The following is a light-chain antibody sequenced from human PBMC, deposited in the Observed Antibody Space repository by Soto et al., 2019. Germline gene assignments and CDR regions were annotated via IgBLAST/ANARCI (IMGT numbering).Light chain of an antibody. J-gene: IGKJ2*01. V-gene: IGKV3-11*01. CDR1: QSVSSY. CDR2: DAS. CDR3: QQRSNWPPYT. Sequence: EIVLTQSPATLSLSPGERATLSCRASQSVSSYLAWYQQKPGQAPRLLIYDASNRATGSPARFSGSGSGTDFTLTISSLEPEDVAGYYCQQRSNWPPYTLGQGTKREIK.